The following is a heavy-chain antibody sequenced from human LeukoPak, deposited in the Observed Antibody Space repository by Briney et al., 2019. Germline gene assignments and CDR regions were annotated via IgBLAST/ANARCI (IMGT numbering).Heavy chain of an antibody. D-gene: IGHD3-3*01. CDR3: ARDEAYDFWSGYYS. CDR2: INPNSGGT. V-gene: IGHV1-2*02. J-gene: IGHJ4*02. CDR1: GYTFTGYY. Sequence: ASVKVSCKASGYTFTGYYMHWVRQAPGQGLEWMGWINPNSGGTNYAQKFQGRVTMTRDTSISTAYMELSRLRSDDTAVYYCARDEAYDFWSGYYSWGQGTLVTVSS.